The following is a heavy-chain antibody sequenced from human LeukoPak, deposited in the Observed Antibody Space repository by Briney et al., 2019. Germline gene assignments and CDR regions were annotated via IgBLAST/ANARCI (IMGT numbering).Heavy chain of an antibody. CDR2: INAGNGNT. CDR1: GYTFTSYA. Sequence: ASVKVSCKASGYTFTSYAMHWVRQAPGQRLEWMGWINAGNGNTKYSQKFQGRVTITRDTSASTAYMELSSLRSEDTAVYYCARDLGTYGSGSSLPTYWGQGTLVTVSS. V-gene: IGHV1-3*01. D-gene: IGHD3-10*01. J-gene: IGHJ4*02. CDR3: ARDLGTYGSGSSLPTY.